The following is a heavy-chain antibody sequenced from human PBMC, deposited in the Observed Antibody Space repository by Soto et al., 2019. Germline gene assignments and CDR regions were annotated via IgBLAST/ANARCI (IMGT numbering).Heavy chain of an antibody. CDR2: IYHSGST. CDR3: ARGEVLTYYDFWSAQGVYYYYGMDV. V-gene: IGHV4-4*02. J-gene: IGHJ6*02. CDR1: GGSISSSNW. Sequence: SETLSLTCAVSGGSISSSNWWSWVRQPPGKGLEWIGEIYHSGSTNYNPSLKSRVTISVDKSKNQFSLKLSSVTAADTAVYYCARGEVLTYYDFWSAQGVYYYYGMDVWGQGTTVTVSS. D-gene: IGHD3-3*01.